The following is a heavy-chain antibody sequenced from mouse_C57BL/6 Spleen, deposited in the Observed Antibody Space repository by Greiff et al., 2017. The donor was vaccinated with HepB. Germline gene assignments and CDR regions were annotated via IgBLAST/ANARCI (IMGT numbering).Heavy chain of an antibody. V-gene: IGHV5-6*01. Sequence: EVKVVESGGDLVKPGGSLKLSCAASGFTFSSYGMSWVRQTPDKRLEWVATISSGGSYTYYPDSVKGRFTISRDNAKNTLYLQMSSLKSEDTAMYYCARQSGGNYFDYSGQGTTLTVFS. CDR1: GFTFSSYG. D-gene: IGHD1-3*01. J-gene: IGHJ2*01. CDR3: ARQSGGNYFDY. CDR2: ISSGGSYT.